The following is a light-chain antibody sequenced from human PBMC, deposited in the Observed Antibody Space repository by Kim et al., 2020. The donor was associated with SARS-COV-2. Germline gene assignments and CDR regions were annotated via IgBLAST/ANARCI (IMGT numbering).Light chain of an antibody. CDR2: GAS. Sequence: VSPGERATLSCRANQSVSNNLAWFHQKPGQAPRLLIYGASTRATGIPARFSGSGSGTEFTLTISSLQSEDFAVYYCQQYNNWPLLTFGGGTKLEI. V-gene: IGKV3-15*01. CDR3: QQYNNWPLLT. CDR1: QSVSNN. J-gene: IGKJ4*01.